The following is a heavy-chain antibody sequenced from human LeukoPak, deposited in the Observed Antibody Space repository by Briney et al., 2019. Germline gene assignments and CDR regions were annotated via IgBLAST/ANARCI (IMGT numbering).Heavy chain of an antibody. D-gene: IGHD3-9*01. CDR3: ARSSFDWLFFDY. CDR2: IKQDGSEK. CDR1: GFTFSSYW. Sequence: GGSLRLSCVASGFTFSSYWMSWVRQAPGKGLEWVANIKQDGSEKYYVDSVKGRFTISRDNAKNSLYLQMNSLRAEDTAVYCCARSSFDWLFFDYWGQGTLVTVSS. J-gene: IGHJ4*02. V-gene: IGHV3-7*01.